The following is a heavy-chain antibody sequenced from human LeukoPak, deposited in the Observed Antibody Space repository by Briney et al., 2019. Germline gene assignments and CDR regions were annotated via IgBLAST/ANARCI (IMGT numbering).Heavy chain of an antibody. V-gene: IGHV7-4-1*02. D-gene: IGHD3-3*01. CDR2: ISTNTGNP. CDR1: GYTFTSYA. Sequence: ASVKVSCKASGYTFTSYAMNWVRQAPGQGLEWMGWISTNTGNPTYAQGFTRRFVFSLDTSVSTAYLQISSLKAEDTAVYYCARDPTYYDFWSGYYTPHDWFDPWGQGTLVTVSS. CDR3: ARDPTYYDFWSGYYTPHDWFDP. J-gene: IGHJ5*02.